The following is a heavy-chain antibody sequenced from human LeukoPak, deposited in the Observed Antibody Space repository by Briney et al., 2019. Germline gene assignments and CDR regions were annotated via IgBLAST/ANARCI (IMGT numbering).Heavy chain of an antibody. V-gene: IGHV1-69*02. Sequence: ASVKVSCKASGGTFSSYTISWVRQAPGQGLEWMGRIIPILGIANYAQKFQGRVTITADKSTSTAYMELSSLRSEDTAVYYCAFDYYDSSGCPDYWGQGTLVTVSS. J-gene: IGHJ4*02. CDR1: GGTFSSYT. CDR3: AFDYYDSSGCPDY. CDR2: IIPILGIA. D-gene: IGHD3-22*01.